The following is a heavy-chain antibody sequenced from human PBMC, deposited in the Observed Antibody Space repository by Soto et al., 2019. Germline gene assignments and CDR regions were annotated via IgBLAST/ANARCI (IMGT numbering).Heavy chain of an antibody. CDR1: GFTFSSYG. Sequence: QVQLVESGGGVVQPGRSLRLSCAASGFTFSSYGMHWVRQAPGKGLEWVAAIWYDGSNKYYADSVKGRFTISRDNSKNTLYLQMNSLRAEDTAVYYCAREGVAVAGRGYFDYWGQGTLVTVSS. J-gene: IGHJ4*02. CDR3: AREGVAVAGRGYFDY. CDR2: IWYDGSNK. D-gene: IGHD6-19*01. V-gene: IGHV3-33*01.